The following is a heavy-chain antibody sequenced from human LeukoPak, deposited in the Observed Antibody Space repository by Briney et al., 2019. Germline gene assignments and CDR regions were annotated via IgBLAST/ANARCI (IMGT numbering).Heavy chain of an antibody. CDR2: INPNSGGT. Sequence: ASVKVSCKASGYTFTAYYMHWVRQAPGQGLEWIGWINPNSGGTNYAQKFQGRVTMTRDTSISTAYMELSRLRSDDTAVYYCASAEGGSGYSYSLYDYWGQGTLVTVSS. J-gene: IGHJ4*02. V-gene: IGHV1-2*02. D-gene: IGHD5-18*01. CDR3: ASAEGGSGYSYSLYDY. CDR1: GYTFTAYY.